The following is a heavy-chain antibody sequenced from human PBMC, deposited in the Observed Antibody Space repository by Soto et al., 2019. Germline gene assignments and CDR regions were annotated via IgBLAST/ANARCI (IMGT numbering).Heavy chain of an antibody. CDR1: GGSISSSNYY. V-gene: IGHV4-39*01. Sequence: QLQLQESGPGLVKPSETLSLTCTVSGGSISSSNYYLGWIRQPPGKGLDWIGNIYYSGTPYYNPSLKSRVTISIDTSKNQFSLRLNSMTSADTGVYYCARFVVPATRHPAFDYWGQGTLVTVSS. CDR2: IYYSGTP. D-gene: IGHD2-15*01. J-gene: IGHJ4*02. CDR3: ARFVVPATRHPAFDY.